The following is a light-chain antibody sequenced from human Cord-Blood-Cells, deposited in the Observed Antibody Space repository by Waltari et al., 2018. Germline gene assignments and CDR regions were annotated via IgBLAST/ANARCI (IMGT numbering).Light chain of an antibody. Sequence: QSALTQPASASGSPGQSITISCTGTSSDVGGYNYVSWYQQHPGKAPKLMIYEGSKRPSGVSNRFSGSKSGNTASRTVSGLQAEDEADYYCSSYAGSNTWVFGGGTKLTVL. V-gene: IGLV2-23*01. CDR2: EGS. CDR3: SSYAGSNTWV. J-gene: IGLJ3*02. CDR1: SSDVGGYNY.